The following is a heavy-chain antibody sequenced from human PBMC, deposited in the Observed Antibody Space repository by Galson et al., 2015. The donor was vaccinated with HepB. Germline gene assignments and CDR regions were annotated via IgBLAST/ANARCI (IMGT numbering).Heavy chain of an antibody. V-gene: IGHV3-53*01. CDR3: ATHHYLDAFDI. D-gene: IGHD3-10*01. CDR1: GLTVGSTY. J-gene: IGHJ3*02. Sequence: TLRLSCAASGLTVGSTYLRWVRQAPWKGVEWGSVIYSGGSTYCADSVKGRVSISRDNSKNTLYLQMNSLRAEDTAVYYCATHHYLDAFDIWGQGTMVTVSS. CDR2: IYSGGST.